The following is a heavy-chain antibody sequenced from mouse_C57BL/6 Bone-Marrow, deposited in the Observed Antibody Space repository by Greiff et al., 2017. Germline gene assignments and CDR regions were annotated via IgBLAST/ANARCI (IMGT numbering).Heavy chain of an antibody. J-gene: IGHJ1*03. Sequence: QVHVKQSGPELVKPGASVKLSCKASGYTFTSYDINWVKQRPGQGLEWIGWIYPRDGSTKYNEKFKGKATLTVDPSSSTAYMELHSLTSEDSAVYFCARIKFDGSSGDWYFDVWGTGTTVTVSS. V-gene: IGHV1-85*01. D-gene: IGHD1-1*01. CDR3: ARIKFDGSSGDWYFDV. CDR2: IYPRDGST. CDR1: GYTFTSYD.